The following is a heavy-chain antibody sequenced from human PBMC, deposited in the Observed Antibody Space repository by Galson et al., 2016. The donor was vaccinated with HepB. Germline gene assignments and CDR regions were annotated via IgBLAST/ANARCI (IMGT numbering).Heavy chain of an antibody. Sequence: SETLSLTCAVSGGSISHFYWSWIRQPPGEGLEWLGYIHHSGSTTYKASLKSRLTISIDTSKDQFSLKLSSVTAADTALYYCARLEVDYGDYGGYYFGMDVWGQGTTVTVSS. D-gene: IGHD4-17*01. CDR2: IHHSGST. V-gene: IGHV4-59*08. CDR3: ARLEVDYGDYGGYYFGMDV. J-gene: IGHJ6*02. CDR1: GGSISHFY.